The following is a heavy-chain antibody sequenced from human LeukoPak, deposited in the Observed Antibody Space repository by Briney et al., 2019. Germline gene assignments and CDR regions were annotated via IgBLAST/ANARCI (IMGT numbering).Heavy chain of an antibody. D-gene: IGHD4-11*01. Sequence: GGSLRLSCAASGFTFADYGMIWVRQAPGKGLEWVSAINSNGGSTGYADSVKGRFTMSRDNVKNSLYLQMDSLRAEDTALYYCARVQRWGYSNYFDYWGQGTLVTVSS. CDR3: ARVQRWGYSNYFDY. J-gene: IGHJ4*02. CDR2: INSNGGST. V-gene: IGHV3-20*04. CDR1: GFTFADYG.